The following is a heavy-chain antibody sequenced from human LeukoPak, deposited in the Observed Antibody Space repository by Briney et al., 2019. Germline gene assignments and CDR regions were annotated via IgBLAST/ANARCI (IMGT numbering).Heavy chain of an antibody. J-gene: IGHJ6*02. CDR1: GGTFSSYA. V-gene: IGHV1-69*04. CDR3: ARDRIVPAAQYYYYGMDV. D-gene: IGHD2-2*01. Sequence: SVKVSCKASGGTFSSYAISWVRQAPGQGLEWMGRIIPILGMANYAQKFQGRVTITADKSTSTAYMELSSLRSEDTAVYYCARDRIVPAAQYYYYGMDVWGQGTTVTVSS. CDR2: IIPILGMA.